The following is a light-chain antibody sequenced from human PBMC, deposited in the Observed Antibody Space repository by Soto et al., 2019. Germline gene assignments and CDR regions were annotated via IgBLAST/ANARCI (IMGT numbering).Light chain of an antibody. CDR1: SSDVGGYKY. J-gene: IGLJ3*02. V-gene: IGLV2-14*01. Sequence: QSALTQPASVSGSPGQSITISCTGTSSDVGGYKYVSWYQQHPGKAPRLMIYEVSYRPSGVSNRFSGSKSGNTASLTISRLQAEDEADYYCSSSTSSSTLVFGGGTKLTVL. CDR2: EVS. CDR3: SSSTSSSTLV.